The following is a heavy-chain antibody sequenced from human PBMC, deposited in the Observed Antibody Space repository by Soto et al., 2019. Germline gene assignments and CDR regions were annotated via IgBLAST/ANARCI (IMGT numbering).Heavy chain of an antibody. D-gene: IGHD2-15*01. CDR2: FYGGGKT. CDR3: ARAGQYCTTGTCYPASMGV. J-gene: IGHJ6*04. V-gene: IGHV3-53*04. CDR1: GFTVSSGY. Sequence: EVQLVESGGGLVQPGGSLRLSCSASGFTVSSGYINWVRQAPGKGLEWVPTFYGGGKTDYADSVKGRLTISRHSFENTLYLQMNSLRSEHTAVYYCARAGQYCTTGTCYPASMGVWGDGTTVTGAS.